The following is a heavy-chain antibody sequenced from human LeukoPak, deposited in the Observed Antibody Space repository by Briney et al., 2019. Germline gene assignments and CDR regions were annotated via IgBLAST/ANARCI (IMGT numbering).Heavy chain of an antibody. J-gene: IGHJ5*02. CDR3: ASHTGYCTNGVCYTPRNWFDP. D-gene: IGHD2-8*01. CDR2: INHSGST. V-gene: IGHV4-34*01. Sequence: PSETLSLTCAVYGGSFSGYYWSWIRQLPGKGLEWIGEINHSGSTNYNPSLKSRVTISVGTSKNQFSLKLSSVTAADTAVYYCASHTGYCTNGVCYTPRNWFDPWGQGTLVTVSS. CDR1: GGSFSGYY.